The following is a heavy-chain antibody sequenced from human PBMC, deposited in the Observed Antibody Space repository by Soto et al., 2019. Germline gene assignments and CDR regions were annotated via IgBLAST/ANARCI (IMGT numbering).Heavy chain of an antibody. Sequence: ASVKVSCKASGGTFSSNASSWVRQAPGQGPEWMGGILPIFNTANYAQNFQGRVTITADESTSTSYMELTSLKSEDTAIYYCATGGRGYSSSFPRLYFEYSGHGTLVAFSS. CDR1: GGTFSSNA. CDR2: ILPIFNTA. V-gene: IGHV1-69*13. D-gene: IGHD5-18*01. CDR3: ATGGRGYSSSFPRLYFEY. J-gene: IGHJ4*01.